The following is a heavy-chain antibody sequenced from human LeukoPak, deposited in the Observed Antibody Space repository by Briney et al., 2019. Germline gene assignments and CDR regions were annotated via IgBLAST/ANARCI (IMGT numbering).Heavy chain of an antibody. D-gene: IGHD4-23*01. CDR1: GFTFRSNG. CDR2: IWYDGSNK. Sequence: PGGSLRLSCAASGFTFRSNGMHWVRQAPGKGLEWVAVIWYDGSNKYYADSVKGRFTISRDNSKNTLYLQMNSLRVEDTAVYYCAKDVSGGNHYIDYWGQGTLVTVSS. J-gene: IGHJ4*02. V-gene: IGHV3-33*06. CDR3: AKDVSGGNHYIDY.